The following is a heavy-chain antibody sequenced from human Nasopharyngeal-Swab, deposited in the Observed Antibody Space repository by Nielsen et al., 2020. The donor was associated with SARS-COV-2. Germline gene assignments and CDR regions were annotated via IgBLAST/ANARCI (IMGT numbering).Heavy chain of an antibody. CDR3: ARESIVRGLVVGFDP. J-gene: IGHJ5*02. Sequence: ASVKVSCKASGYTFTSYGISWVRQAPGQGLEWMGWFSAYNGNTNYAQKLQGRVTMTTDTSTSTVYMELSSLRSEDTAVYYCARESIVRGLVVGFDPWGQGTLVTVSS. CDR1: GYTFTSYG. V-gene: IGHV1-18*01. CDR2: FSAYNGNT. D-gene: IGHD3-10*01.